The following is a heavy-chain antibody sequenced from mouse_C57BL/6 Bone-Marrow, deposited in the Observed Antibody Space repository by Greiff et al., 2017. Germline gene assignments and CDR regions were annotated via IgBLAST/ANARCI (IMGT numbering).Heavy chain of an antibody. CDR3: ARDSNYYFDY. J-gene: IGHJ2*01. CDR1: GYTFTNYW. Sequence: LQESGAELVRPGPSVKMSCKASGYTFTNYWIGWAKQRPGHGLEWIGDIYPGGGYTNYNKKFKGKATLTADKSSSTAYMQFSSLTSEDSAIYYCARDSNYYFDYWGQGTTLTVSS. D-gene: IGHD2-5*01. V-gene: IGHV1-63*01. CDR2: IYPGGGYT.